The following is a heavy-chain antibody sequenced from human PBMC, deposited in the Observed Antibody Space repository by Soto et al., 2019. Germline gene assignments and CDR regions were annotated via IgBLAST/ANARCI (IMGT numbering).Heavy chain of an antibody. V-gene: IGHV4-30-4*01. CDR1: GGSIISGDYY. CDR3: ARVGSATPVYYFDY. Sequence: SETLSLTCTVSGGSIISGDYYWSWIRKPPGKGLEWIGYIYYSGSTYYNPSLKSRVTISVDTSKNQFSLKLSSVTAADTAVYYCARVGSATPVYYFDYWGQGTLVTVSS. J-gene: IGHJ4*02. CDR2: IYYSGST. D-gene: IGHD2-15*01.